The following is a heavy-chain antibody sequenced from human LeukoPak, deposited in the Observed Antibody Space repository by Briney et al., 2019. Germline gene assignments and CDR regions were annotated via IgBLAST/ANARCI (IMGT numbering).Heavy chain of an antibody. J-gene: IGHJ4*02. CDR2: IIPIFGTA. Sequence: SVKVSCKASGGTFSNYAISWVRQAPGQGLEWVGGIIPIFGTAKYAQKFQGRVTITADESTSTAYMELSSLRSEDTAVYYCARDLYGGTSATFDYWGQGTLVTVSS. D-gene: IGHD4-23*01. CDR1: GGTFSNYA. V-gene: IGHV1-69*13. CDR3: ARDLYGGTSATFDY.